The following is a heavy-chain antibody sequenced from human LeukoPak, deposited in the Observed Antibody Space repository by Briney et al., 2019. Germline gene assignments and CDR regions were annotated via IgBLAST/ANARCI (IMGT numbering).Heavy chain of an antibody. V-gene: IGHV3-48*04. CDR3: ARIDGPTVFTYYMDL. CDR2: ISPRSETI. CDR1: GFSFNRRG. D-gene: IGHD3-16*01. J-gene: IGHJ6*03. Sequence: GGSLRLSCAASGFSFNRRGMNWVRHPPGKGLEWVSYISPRSETIYYAESVKGRFTVSRDDSKDSLYLQMHTLRAEDTAVYYCARIDGPTVFTYYMDLWGKGTTVTVAS.